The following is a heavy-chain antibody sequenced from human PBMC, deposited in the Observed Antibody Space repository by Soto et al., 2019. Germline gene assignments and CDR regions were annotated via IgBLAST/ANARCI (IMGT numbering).Heavy chain of an antibody. Sequence: EVQLVETGGGLIQPGGSLRLSCAASGFTVSGNYMSWVRQAPGKGLEWVSVIYNGGGTYYADSVKGLFTISRDNSKNTLYLQMNRLRGEATAVYYCASTRGSSYDYWGQGTLVTVSS. CDR3: ASTRGSSYDY. CDR1: GFTVSGNY. V-gene: IGHV3-53*02. J-gene: IGHJ4*02. CDR2: IYNGGGT. D-gene: IGHD6-6*01.